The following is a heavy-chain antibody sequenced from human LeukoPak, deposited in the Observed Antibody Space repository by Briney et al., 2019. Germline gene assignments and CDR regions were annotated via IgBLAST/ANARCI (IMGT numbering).Heavy chain of an antibody. CDR1: GYTFTSYG. CDR2: ISAYNGNT. V-gene: IGHV1-18*01. Sequence: ASVKVSCKASGYTFTSYGISWVRQAPGQGLEWMGWISAYNGNTNYAQKLQGRVTMTTDTSTSTAYMELRSLRPDDTAVYYCAREGQVQYCSGGSCHYYYYGMDVWGQGTTVTVSS. D-gene: IGHD2-15*01. J-gene: IGHJ6*02. CDR3: AREGQVQYCSGGSCHYYYYGMDV.